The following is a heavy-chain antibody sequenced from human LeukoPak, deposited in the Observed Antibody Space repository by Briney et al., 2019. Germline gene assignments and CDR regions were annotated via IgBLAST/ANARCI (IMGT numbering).Heavy chain of an antibody. CDR2: INSSSSYI. D-gene: IGHD1-26*01. Sequence: PGGSLRLSCAPSGFTFSSYSMNWVRQAPGKGLEWVSSINSSSSYIYYADSVKGRFTNPRDNAKNSLYLQMNSLRAEDTAVYYCARDPYGGSYFFSEALDIGGQGTMVTVSS. CDR3: ARDPYGGSYFFSEALDI. J-gene: IGHJ3*02. V-gene: IGHV3-21*01. CDR1: GFTFSSYS.